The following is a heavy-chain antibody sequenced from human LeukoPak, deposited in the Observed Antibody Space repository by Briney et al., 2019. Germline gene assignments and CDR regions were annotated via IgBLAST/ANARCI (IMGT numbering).Heavy chain of an antibody. J-gene: IGHJ4*02. CDR1: GYTFTCYY. V-gene: IGHV1-2*04. Sequence: GASVKVSCKASGYTFTCYYMHWVRQAPGQGLEWMGWINPNSGGTNYAQKFQGWVTMTRDTSISTAYMELSRLRSDDTAVYYCARGVAVAARYYFDYWGQGTLVTVSS. CDR3: ARGVAVAARYYFDY. CDR2: INPNSGGT. D-gene: IGHD6-19*01.